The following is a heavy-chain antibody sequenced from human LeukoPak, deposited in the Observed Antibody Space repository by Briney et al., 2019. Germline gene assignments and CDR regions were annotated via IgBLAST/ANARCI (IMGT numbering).Heavy chain of an antibody. CDR1: GDTFTSYY. CDR3: ATNERYGDTRLYHFDH. D-gene: IGHD4-17*01. Sequence: ASVKVSCKASGDTFTSYYMHWVRQAPGQGLEWMGIINPSGGSTTYAQKFQGRVTMTRDTSTSTVYMELSSLRSEDTAVFYCATNERYGDTRLYHFDHWGQGTLVTVSS. J-gene: IGHJ4*02. CDR2: INPSGGST. V-gene: IGHV1-46*01.